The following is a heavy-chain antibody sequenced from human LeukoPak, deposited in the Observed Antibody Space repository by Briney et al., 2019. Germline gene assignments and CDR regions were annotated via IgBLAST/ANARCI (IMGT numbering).Heavy chain of an antibody. Sequence: ASVKVSCKASGYSFTSYEINWVRQAPGHGLEWMGWISTFNGHTNYAQSRQDRVTMTTDTSTSTVYMELSSLISDDTAVYYCARVDTVNYYYYMDVWGKGTPVTVSS. CDR2: ISTFNGHT. D-gene: IGHD5-18*01. J-gene: IGHJ6*03. V-gene: IGHV1-18*01. CDR1: GYSFTSYE. CDR3: ARVDTVNYYYYMDV.